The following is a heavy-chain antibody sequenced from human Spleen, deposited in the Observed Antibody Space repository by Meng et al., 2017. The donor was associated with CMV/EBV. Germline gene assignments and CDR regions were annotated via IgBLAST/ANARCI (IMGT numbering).Heavy chain of an antibody. CDR3: ARDGAIRGFDY. Sequence: QGQLVGSGGGMAQPGRSLRLSCAASGFTCSSYAMHWVRQAPGKGLEWVAVISYDGSNKYYADSVKGRFTISRDNSKNTLYLQMNSLRAEDTAVYYCARDGAIRGFDYWGQGTLVTVSS. J-gene: IGHJ4*02. D-gene: IGHD1-26*01. CDR2: ISYDGSNK. V-gene: IGHV3-30-3*01. CDR1: GFTCSSYA.